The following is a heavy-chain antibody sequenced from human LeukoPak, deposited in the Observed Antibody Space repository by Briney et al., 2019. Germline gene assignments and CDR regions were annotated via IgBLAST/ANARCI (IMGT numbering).Heavy chain of an antibody. V-gene: IGHV3-66*01. Sequence: GGSLRLSCAASEFSVGSNYMTWVRQAPGKGLEWVSLIYSGGSTYYADSVKGRFTISRDNSKNTLYLQMNSLRAEDTAVYYCAKDADILTGYYFDYWGQGTLVTVSS. CDR2: IYSGGST. J-gene: IGHJ4*02. CDR3: AKDADILTGYYFDY. D-gene: IGHD3-9*01. CDR1: EFSVGSNY.